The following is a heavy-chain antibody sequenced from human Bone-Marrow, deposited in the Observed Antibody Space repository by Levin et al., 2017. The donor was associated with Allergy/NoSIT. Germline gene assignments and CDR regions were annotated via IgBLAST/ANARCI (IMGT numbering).Heavy chain of an antibody. CDR2: ISSSSSYI. V-gene: IGHV3-21*01. CDR1: GFTFSSYS. CDR3: ARENLQWLVLRYYDYGMDA. D-gene: IGHD6-19*01. Sequence: GGSLRLSCAASGFTFSSYSMNWVRQAPGKGLEWVSSISSSSSYIYYADSVKGRFTISRDNAKNSLSLQMNSLRAEDTAVYYCARENLQWLVLRYYDYGMDAWGQGTTVTVS. J-gene: IGHJ6*02.